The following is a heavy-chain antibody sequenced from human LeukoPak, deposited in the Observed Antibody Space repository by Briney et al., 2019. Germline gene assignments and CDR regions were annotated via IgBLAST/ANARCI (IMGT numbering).Heavy chain of an antibody. D-gene: IGHD6-13*01. CDR1: GFTFDDYA. CDR3: AKVESSSWYGGGFFDY. J-gene: IGHJ4*02. CDR2: ISWNGGSI. Sequence: PGRSLRLSCAASGFTFDDYAMHWVRHAPGKGLGGFSGISWNGGSIGYADSVKGRFTISRDNAKNSLYLQMNSLRAEDTALYYCAKVESSSWYGGGFFDYWGQGTLVTVSS. V-gene: IGHV3-9*01.